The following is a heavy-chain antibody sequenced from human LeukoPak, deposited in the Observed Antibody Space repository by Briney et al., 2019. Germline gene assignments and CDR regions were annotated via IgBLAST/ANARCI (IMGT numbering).Heavy chain of an antibody. D-gene: IGHD3-16*02. V-gene: IGHV4-59*08. Sequence: SETLSLTCTVSGGSIGTYHWSWIRQSTGKGLEWIGYIYVTGTRYNPYLQSRVTISEDRTRNQFFLKMGTVTAADTAVYYCARHIGGGIDDMDVWGKGTKVIVSS. J-gene: IGHJ6*03. CDR2: IYVTGT. CDR3: ARHIGGGIDDMDV. CDR1: GGSIGTYH.